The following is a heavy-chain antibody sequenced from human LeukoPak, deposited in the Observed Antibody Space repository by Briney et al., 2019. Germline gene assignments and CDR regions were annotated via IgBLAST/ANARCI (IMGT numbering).Heavy chain of an antibody. J-gene: IGHJ4*02. Sequence: GGSLRLSCAASGFTLSSYAMTWIRQAPGKGLEWVSGISGSGGSTYYADSVKGRFSSSRDNSRNTLYLQMNSLRADDTAVYYCAKSGSTNSSCNYDCWGQGTLVTVSS. CDR2: ISGSGGST. CDR1: GFTLSSYA. CDR3: AKSGSTNSSCNYDC. V-gene: IGHV3-23*01. D-gene: IGHD2-2*01.